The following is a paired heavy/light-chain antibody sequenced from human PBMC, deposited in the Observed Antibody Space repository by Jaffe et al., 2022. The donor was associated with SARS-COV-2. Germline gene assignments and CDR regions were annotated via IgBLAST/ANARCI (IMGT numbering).Light chain of an antibody. CDR1: QSIGNY. CDR2: DTS. Sequence: EIVLTQSPATLSLSPGERATLSCRASQSIGNYLTWYQQRPGQSPRVLIYDTSNRATGIPARFSGSGSGTDFTLTISSLEAEDFAVYYCQQRSNWPRTFGQGTKVEIK. J-gene: IGKJ1*01. CDR3: QQRSNWPRT. V-gene: IGKV3-11*01.
Heavy chain of an antibody. Sequence: EVQVFESGGGLVQPGGSVRLSCTGSGFTFSNFAFSWVRQAPGKGLEWVSGIVGNGGITYYADSVKGRFTISRDNSGNTLYLHLDSLRVEDTAVYYCARETGTWMGWFDPWGQGTLVTVSS. J-gene: IGHJ5*02. CDR1: GFTFSNFA. D-gene: IGHD1-1*01. CDR3: ARETGTWMGWFDP. CDR2: IVGNGGIT. V-gene: IGHV3-23*01.